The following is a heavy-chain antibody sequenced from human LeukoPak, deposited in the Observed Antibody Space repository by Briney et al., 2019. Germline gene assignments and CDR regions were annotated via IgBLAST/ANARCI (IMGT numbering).Heavy chain of an antibody. Sequence: GGSLRLSCAASGFTFSSYGMHWVRQAPGKGLEWVAFIRYDGSNKYYADSVKGRFTISRDNSKNTLYLQMNSLRAEDTAVYYCAKGQEVPAAIAWNYWGQGTLVTVSS. CDR1: GFTFSSYG. V-gene: IGHV3-30*02. D-gene: IGHD2-2*02. CDR2: IRYDGSNK. CDR3: AKGQEVPAAIAWNY. J-gene: IGHJ4*02.